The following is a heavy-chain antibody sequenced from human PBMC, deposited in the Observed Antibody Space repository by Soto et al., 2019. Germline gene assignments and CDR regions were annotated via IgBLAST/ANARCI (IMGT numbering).Heavy chain of an antibody. CDR3: AKGIHYDILTGYYRGDAFDI. D-gene: IGHD3-9*01. Sequence: GGSLRLSCAAPGFTFSSYAMSWVRQAQGKGLEWGSAISGSGGSTYYADSVKGRFTISRDNSKNTLYLQMNSMRADDTAVYYCAKGIHYDILTGYYRGDAFDIWGQGTMVTVSS. J-gene: IGHJ3*02. V-gene: IGHV3-23*01. CDR1: GFTFSSYA. CDR2: ISGSGGST.